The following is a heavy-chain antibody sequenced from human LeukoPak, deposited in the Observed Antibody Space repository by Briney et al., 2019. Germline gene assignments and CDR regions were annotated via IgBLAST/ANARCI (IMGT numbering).Heavy chain of an antibody. CDR3: ARDQGYRYGSTYRSTVFDY. CDR2: IKEDGTEK. CDR1: AFTFSKYW. V-gene: IGHV3-7*01. Sequence: SLRLSSAPSAFTFSKYWISCVSQADRNVREWVGNIKEDGTEKYYVDSVKGRFTISRDNAKNSLYLQMNSLRADDAAVYYCARDQGYRYGSTYRSTVFDYWGQGTLVTVSS. D-gene: IGHD5-18*01. J-gene: IGHJ4*02.